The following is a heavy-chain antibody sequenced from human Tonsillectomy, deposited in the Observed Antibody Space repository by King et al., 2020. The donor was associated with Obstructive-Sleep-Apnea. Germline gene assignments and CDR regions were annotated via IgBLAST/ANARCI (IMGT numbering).Heavy chain of an antibody. D-gene: IGHD1-7*01. CDR3: ARVGGSITGTSFDY. Sequence: QLVQSGAEVKKPGASVKVSCKASGYTFTGYYMHWVRQAPGQGLEWMGWINPNSGGTDYAQKFQGWVTMTRDTSISTAYMELSRLRSDDTAVYYCARVGGSITGTSFDYWGQGTLVTVSS. J-gene: IGHJ4*02. CDR1: GYTFTGYY. V-gene: IGHV1-2*04. CDR2: INPNSGGT.